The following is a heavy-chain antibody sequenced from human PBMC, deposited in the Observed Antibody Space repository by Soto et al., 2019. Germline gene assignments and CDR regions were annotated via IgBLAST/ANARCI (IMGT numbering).Heavy chain of an antibody. J-gene: IGHJ1*01. CDR3: AKDLEDYDSSGYYLFAEYFQH. D-gene: IGHD3-22*01. CDR1: GFTFGSYA. CDR2: ISGSGGST. Sequence: GGSLRLSCAASGFTFGSYAMSWVRQAPGKWLEWVSAISGSGGSTYYADSVKGRFTISRDNSKNTLYLQMNSLRAEDTAVYYCAKDLEDYDSSGYYLFAEYFQHWGQGTLVTVSS. V-gene: IGHV3-23*01.